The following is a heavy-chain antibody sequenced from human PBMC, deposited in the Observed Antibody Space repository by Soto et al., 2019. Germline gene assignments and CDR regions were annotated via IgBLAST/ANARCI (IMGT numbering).Heavy chain of an antibody. V-gene: IGHV3-7*01. CDR3: AIPARGDDYSA. D-gene: IGHD4-4*01. CDR2: IKQDGSEI. CDR1: GFTFRNYW. Sequence: EIQLVESGGGLVQPGGSLRLSCAASGFTFRNYWMNWARQAPGKGLEWVANIKQDGSEIYYVDAVKGRFTMSRDNAENSLYLQMNSLRAEDTAVYYCAIPARGDDYSAWGQGTLVTVSS. J-gene: IGHJ1*01.